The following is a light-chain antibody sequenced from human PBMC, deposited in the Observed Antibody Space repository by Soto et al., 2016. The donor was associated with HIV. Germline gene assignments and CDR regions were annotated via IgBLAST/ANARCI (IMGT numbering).Light chain of an antibody. CDR3: QVWDSSSNPWA. J-gene: IGLJ3*02. CDR1: NIGSES. CDR2: DDS. V-gene: IGLV3-21*03. Sequence: SYELAQPPSVSVAPGKTAMITCGGENIGSESVHWYQQKPGQAPVLVVHDDSVRPSGIPERFSGSNSGNTATLTISRVEVGDEADYYCQVWDSSSNPWAFGGGTKLTVL.